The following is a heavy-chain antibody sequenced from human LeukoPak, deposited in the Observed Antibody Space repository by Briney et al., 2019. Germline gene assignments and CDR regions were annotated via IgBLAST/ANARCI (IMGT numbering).Heavy chain of an antibody. CDR1: GYTFTSYD. V-gene: IGHV1-8*01. D-gene: IGHD3-3*01. CDR2: MNPSSGNT. Sequence: ASVKVSCKASGYTFTSYDINWVRQDTGQRLEWMGWMNPSSGNTGSAQKFQGRDTMTRNTSISTAYMELSSLRSEDTAVYYCARGGDNDFWSAYEEYYFDYWGQGTLVTVSS. CDR3: ARGGDNDFWSAYEEYYFDY. J-gene: IGHJ4*02.